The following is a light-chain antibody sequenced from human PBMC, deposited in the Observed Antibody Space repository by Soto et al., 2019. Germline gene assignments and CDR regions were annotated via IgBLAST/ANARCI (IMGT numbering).Light chain of an antibody. Sequence: IVLTQSPATLSVSPGERSTLSCRASQSVSSNLAWYQQKPGQAPRLLIYGASTRATGIPARFSGSGSGTEFTLTITSLQSEDFAVYYCQQYINWSWAFGQGTNVDI. J-gene: IGKJ1*01. CDR3: QQYINWSWA. V-gene: IGKV3-15*01. CDR1: QSVSSN. CDR2: GAS.